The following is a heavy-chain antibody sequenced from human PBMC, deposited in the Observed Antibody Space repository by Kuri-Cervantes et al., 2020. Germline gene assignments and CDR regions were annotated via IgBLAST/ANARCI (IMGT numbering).Heavy chain of an antibody. CDR1: GYTFTGYY. Sequence: ASVKVSCKASGYTFTGYYMHWVRQAPGQGLEWMGWINPNSGGTNYAQKFQGRVTMTRDTSISTAYMELSSLRSEDTAVYYCARSPRTGGYYYYYMDVRGKGTTVTVSS. CDR2: INPNSGGT. CDR3: ARSPRTGGYYYYYMDV. D-gene: IGHD3-10*01. J-gene: IGHJ6*03. V-gene: IGHV1-2*02.